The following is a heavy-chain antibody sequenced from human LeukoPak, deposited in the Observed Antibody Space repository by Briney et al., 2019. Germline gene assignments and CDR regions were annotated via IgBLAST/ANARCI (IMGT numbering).Heavy chain of an antibody. V-gene: IGHV6-1*01. J-gene: IGHJ5*02. Sequence: SQTLSLTCAISGVSVCSNSAAWNWITQAPWRGLEWLGRTYYRSKWYNDYAVSVKSRITINPDTSKNQFSLQLNSVTPEDTAVYYCARGEGAFGESHRFDPWGQGTLVTVSS. D-gene: IGHD3-10*01. CDR2: TYYRSKWYN. CDR1: GVSVCSNSAA. CDR3: ARGEGAFGESHRFDP.